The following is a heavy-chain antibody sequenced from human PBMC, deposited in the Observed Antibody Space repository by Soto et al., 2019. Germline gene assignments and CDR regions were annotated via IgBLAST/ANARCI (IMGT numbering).Heavy chain of an antibody. V-gene: IGHV4-34*01. CDR1: GGSFSGYY. Sequence: SETLSLTCAVYGGSFSGYYWSWIRQPPGKGLEWIGEINHSGSTNNNPSLKSRVTISVDMSKNQFSLKLSSVTAADTAVYYCAREGPIMGIRYYYGMDVWAQGPRSPSP. J-gene: IGHJ6*02. D-gene: IGHD3-16*01. CDR3: AREGPIMGIRYYYGMDV. CDR2: INHSGST.